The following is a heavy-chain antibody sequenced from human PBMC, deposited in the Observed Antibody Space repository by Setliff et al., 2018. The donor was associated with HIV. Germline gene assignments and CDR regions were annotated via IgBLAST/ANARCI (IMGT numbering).Heavy chain of an antibody. CDR3: ARHPRGSIAAAASSFDY. J-gene: IGHJ4*02. V-gene: IGHV4-38-2*01. CDR1: GYSISSGYY. Sequence: SETLSLTCAVSGYSISSGYYWGWIRQPPGKGLEWIGEINNSGSTNDNPSLKSRVTISVDTSKNQFSLKLSSVTAADTAVYYCARHPRGSIAAAASSFDYWGQGTLVTVSS. CDR2: INNSGST. D-gene: IGHD6-13*01.